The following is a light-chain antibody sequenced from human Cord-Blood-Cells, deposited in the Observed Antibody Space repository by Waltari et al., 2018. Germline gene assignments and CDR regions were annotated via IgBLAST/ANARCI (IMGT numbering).Light chain of an antibody. CDR1: QSVSSY. CDR2: DAS. Sequence: ELGLTHSPATLSFSPGERATLSCRASQSVSSYLAWYQQKPGQAPRLLIYDASNRATGIPARFSGSGSGTDFTLTISSLEPEDFAVYYCQQRSNWPTFGQGTKVEIK. J-gene: IGKJ1*01. V-gene: IGKV3-11*01. CDR3: QQRSNWPT.